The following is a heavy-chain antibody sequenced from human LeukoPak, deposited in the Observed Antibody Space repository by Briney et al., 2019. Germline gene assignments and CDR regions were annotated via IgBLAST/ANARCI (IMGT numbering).Heavy chain of an antibody. CDR2: INPNSGGT. V-gene: IGHV1-2*02. J-gene: IGHJ4*02. Sequence: ASVKVSCRASGYTFTGYYMHWVRQAPGQGLEWMGWINPNSGGTNYAQKFQGRVTMTRDTSISTAYMELSRLRSDDTAVYYCAREYYDSSGYYYFDYWGQGTLVTVSS. CDR1: GYTFTGYY. CDR3: AREYYDSSGYYYFDY. D-gene: IGHD3-22*01.